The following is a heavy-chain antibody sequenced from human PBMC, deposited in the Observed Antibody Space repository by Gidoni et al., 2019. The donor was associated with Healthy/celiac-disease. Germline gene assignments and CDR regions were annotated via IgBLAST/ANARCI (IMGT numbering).Heavy chain of an antibody. D-gene: IGHD6-6*01. V-gene: IGHV3-43*01. CDR2: ISWDGGST. Sequence: EVQLVESGGVVVQTGGSLRLSCAASGFTFDAYTMHWVRQAPGKGLEWVSRISWDGGSTYYADSVKGRFTISRDNSKNSLYLQMNSLRTEDTALYYCAKDMEGSSSSGRVYYYGMDVWGQGTTVTVSS. CDR1: GFTFDAYT. J-gene: IGHJ6*02. CDR3: AKDMEGSSSSGRVYYYGMDV.